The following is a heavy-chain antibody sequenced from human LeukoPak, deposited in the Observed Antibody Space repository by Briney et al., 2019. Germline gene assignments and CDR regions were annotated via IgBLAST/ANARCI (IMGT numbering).Heavy chain of an antibody. CDR1: GFTFRTYW. CDR3: TRTYYYDSRDYFDY. Sequence: GGSLRLSCAASGFTFRTYWMHWVRQVPGKGLVGVSRIKTDGSETVYADNVKGRFTISRDNARNTLYLQMNSLRVEDTAVYYCTRTYYYDSRDYFDYWGQGALVTVSS. J-gene: IGHJ4*02. D-gene: IGHD3-22*01. V-gene: IGHV3-74*01. CDR2: IKTDGSET.